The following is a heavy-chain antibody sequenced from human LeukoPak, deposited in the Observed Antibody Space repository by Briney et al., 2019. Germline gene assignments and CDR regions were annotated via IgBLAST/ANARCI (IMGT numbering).Heavy chain of an antibody. D-gene: IGHD3-3*01. CDR3: ARETTYQILYRVAYYLDY. CDR1: GGTFSSYG. Sequence: GASVKVSFKASGGTFSSYGISWVRQAPGQGLEWMGRIIPILNRTDYAQKFQGRVTITADKYTGTAYMELSSLRSEDAALYYCARETTYQILYRVAYYLDYWGQGTLVTLSS. J-gene: IGHJ4*02. CDR2: IIPILNRT. V-gene: IGHV1-69*04.